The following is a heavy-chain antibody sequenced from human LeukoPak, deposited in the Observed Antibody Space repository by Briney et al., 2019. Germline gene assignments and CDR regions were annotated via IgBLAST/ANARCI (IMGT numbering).Heavy chain of an antibody. CDR2: ISGSGGTA. J-gene: IGHJ4*02. CDR3: AKKGYYDGSGYYMYYFDH. V-gene: IGHV3-23*01. D-gene: IGHD3-22*01. Sequence: PGGSLRLSCAASGFTFSIYAMSWVRQAPGKGLEWVSAISGSGGTAYYADSVKGRFTISRDNSKNTLYLQMNSLRAEGTAVYYCAKKGYYDGSGYYMYYFDHWGQGTLVTVSS. CDR1: GFTFSIYA.